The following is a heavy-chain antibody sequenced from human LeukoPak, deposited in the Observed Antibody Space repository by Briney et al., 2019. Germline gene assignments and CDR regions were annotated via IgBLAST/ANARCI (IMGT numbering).Heavy chain of an antibody. Sequence: SETLSLTCTVSGGSISSYYWSWIRQPPGKGLEWIGYIYYSGSTNYNPSLKSRVTISVDASKNQFSLKLSSVTAADTAVYYCAGVERYCSSTSCYYGDYWGQGTLVTVSS. CDR3: AGVERYCSSTSCYYGDY. CDR1: GGSISSYY. CDR2: IYYSGST. J-gene: IGHJ4*02. D-gene: IGHD2-2*01. V-gene: IGHV4-59*01.